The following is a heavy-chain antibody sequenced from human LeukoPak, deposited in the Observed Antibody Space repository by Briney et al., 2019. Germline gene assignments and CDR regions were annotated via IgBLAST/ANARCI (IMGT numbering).Heavy chain of an antibody. CDR2: ISGSGGST. V-gene: IGHV3-23*01. D-gene: IGHD5-12*01. J-gene: IGHJ4*02. Sequence: PGGSLRLSCAASGFTFSSYAMSWVRQAPGKGLEWVSAISGSGGSTYYADSVKGRFTISRDNSKNTLYLQINSLRAEDTAVYYCAKIPSGYDGPFDYWGQGTLVTVSS. CDR1: GFTFSSYA. CDR3: AKIPSGYDGPFDY.